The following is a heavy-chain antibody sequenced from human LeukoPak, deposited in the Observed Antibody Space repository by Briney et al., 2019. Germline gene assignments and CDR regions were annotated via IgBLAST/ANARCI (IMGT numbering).Heavy chain of an antibody. D-gene: IGHD1-26*01. CDR1: GGSIGSYF. J-gene: IGHJ6*02. Sequence: SETLSLTCTVSGGSIGSYFWSWIRQPPGQGLEWIGYIYYSGSTNYNPSLKSRVTISVDTSKNQFSLKLSSVTAADTAVYYCARGRSNYYGMDIWGQGTTVTVSS. V-gene: IGHV4-59*01. CDR3: ARGRSNYYGMDI. CDR2: IYYSGST.